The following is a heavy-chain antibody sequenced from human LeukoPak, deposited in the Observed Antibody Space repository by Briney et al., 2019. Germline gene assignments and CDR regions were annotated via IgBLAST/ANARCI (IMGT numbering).Heavy chain of an antibody. V-gene: IGHV3-30*18. CDR2: ISYDGSNK. CDR1: GFTFSSYG. Sequence: PGGSLRLSCAASGFTFSSYGMHWVRQAPGKGLEWVAVISYDGSNKYYADSVKGRFTISRDNSKNTLYLQMNSLRAEDTAVYYCAKDLGLIVVVIPDYYGMDVWGQGTTVTVSS. J-gene: IGHJ6*02. D-gene: IGHD3-22*01. CDR3: AKDLGLIVVVIPDYYGMDV.